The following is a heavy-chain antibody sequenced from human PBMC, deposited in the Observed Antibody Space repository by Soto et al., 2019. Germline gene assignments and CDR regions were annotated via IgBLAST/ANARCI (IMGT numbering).Heavy chain of an antibody. Sequence: ASVKVSCKGSGYAFTTYGITWVRQAPGQGLEWMGWISAHNGNTNYAQKFQGRVTMTRNTSISTAYMELSSLRSEDTAVYYGARTLYGDNVDYWGQGTLVTVSS. J-gene: IGHJ4*02. CDR1: GYAFTTYG. CDR3: ARTLYGDNVDY. CDR2: ISAHNGNT. V-gene: IGHV1-18*01. D-gene: IGHD4-17*01.